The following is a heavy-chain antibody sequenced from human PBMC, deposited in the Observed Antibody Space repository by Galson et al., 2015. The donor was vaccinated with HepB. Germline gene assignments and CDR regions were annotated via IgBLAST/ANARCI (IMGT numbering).Heavy chain of an antibody. CDR3: AKSWVLRRELDS. V-gene: IGHV3-21*06. Sequence: SLRLSCAASGFNFTFCDMSWVRQAPGKGLEWVAYISRGSRLIYYTDSVKGRFTISRDTAKNSLSLQMNSLRAEDTAVYYCAKSWVLRRELDSWGQGTLVTVSS. D-gene: IGHD5/OR15-5a*01. J-gene: IGHJ4*02. CDR1: GFNFTFCD. CDR2: ISRGSRLI.